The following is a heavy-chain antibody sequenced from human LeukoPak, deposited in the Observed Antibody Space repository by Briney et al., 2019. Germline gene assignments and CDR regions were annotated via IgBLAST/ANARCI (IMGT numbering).Heavy chain of an antibody. Sequence: GGSLRLSCAASGFTFSSYAMSWVRQAPGKGLEWVSAVSGSGDSTYYTDSVKGRFTISRDNSRNTLYLQMNSPRAEDTAVYYCAKDIYYTDWGQGTLVTVSS. V-gene: IGHV3-23*01. D-gene: IGHD3-3*01. CDR3: AKDIYYTD. CDR2: VSGSGDST. J-gene: IGHJ4*02. CDR1: GFTFSSYA.